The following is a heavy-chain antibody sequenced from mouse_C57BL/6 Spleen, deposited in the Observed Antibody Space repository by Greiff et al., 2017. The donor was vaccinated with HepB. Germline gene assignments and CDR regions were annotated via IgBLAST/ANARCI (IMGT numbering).Heavy chain of an antibody. V-gene: IGHV1-63*01. Sequence: VQLVESGAELVRPGTSVKMSCKASGYTFTNYWIGWAKQRPGHGLEWIGDIYPGGGYTNYNEKFKGKATLTADKSSSTAYMQFSSLTSEDSAIYYCARGNYYGSSLYFDVWGTGTTVTVSS. CDR3: ARGNYYGSSLYFDV. CDR2: IYPGGGYT. CDR1: GYTFTNYW. D-gene: IGHD1-1*01. J-gene: IGHJ1*03.